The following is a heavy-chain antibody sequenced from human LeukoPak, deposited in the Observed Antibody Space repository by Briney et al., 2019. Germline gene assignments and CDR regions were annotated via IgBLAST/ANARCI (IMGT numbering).Heavy chain of an antibody. CDR1: GFTFSDYE. D-gene: IGHD3-22*01. CDR3: AKDYDSSGWAAFDI. V-gene: IGHV3-48*03. Sequence: GGSLRLSCAASGFTFSDYEMNWVRQAPGKGLEWVSYINNRGSSMYYTDSVRGRFTISRDNAQNSLYLQMNNLRAEDTAVYYCAKDYDSSGWAAFDIWGQGTMVTVSS. CDR2: INNRGSSM. J-gene: IGHJ3*02.